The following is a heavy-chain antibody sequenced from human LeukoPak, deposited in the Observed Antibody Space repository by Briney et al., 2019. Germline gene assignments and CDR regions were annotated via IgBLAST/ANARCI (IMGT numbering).Heavy chain of an antibody. Sequence: SETLSLTGTVSGASVTDYYWSWIRQSPGKGLEWISYIHHSGNSDYNPSLRSRVTTSLDTSKNQFSLNLISVTAADTAVYYCTRGHWGLQSWSQGTLVTVSS. V-gene: IGHV4-59*02. CDR2: IHHSGNS. J-gene: IGHJ5*02. D-gene: IGHD7-27*01. CDR1: GASVTDYY. CDR3: TRGHWGLQS.